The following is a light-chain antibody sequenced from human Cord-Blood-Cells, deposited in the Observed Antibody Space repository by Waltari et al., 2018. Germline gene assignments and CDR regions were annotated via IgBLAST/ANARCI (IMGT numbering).Light chain of an antibody. Sequence: DIVMTQYPDPLAVSLGERGTINCKSSQSVLYSSNNKNYLAWYQQKPGQPPKLLIYWASTRESGVPDRFSGSGSGTDFTLTISSLQAEDVAVYYCQQYYSTPYSFGQGTKLEIK. CDR3: QQYYSTPYS. CDR1: QSVLYSSNNKNY. V-gene: IGKV4-1*01. CDR2: WAS. J-gene: IGKJ2*03.